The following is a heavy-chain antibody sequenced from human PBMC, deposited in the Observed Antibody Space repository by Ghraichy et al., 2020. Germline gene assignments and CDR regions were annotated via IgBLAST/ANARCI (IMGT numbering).Heavy chain of an antibody. V-gene: IGHV1-69*13. D-gene: IGHD7-27*01. CDR1: GGTFRSFV. J-gene: IGHJ6*02. Sequence: SVKVSCKASGGTFRSFVVSGVRQAPGQGFEWMGGIIPIFGTANYAQKFQGRVTIIADESTSTVSMELNNLRSEDTAVYDCVGPGYGVDVWGQGTSVTVSS. CDR3: VGPGYGVDV. CDR2: IIPIFGTA.